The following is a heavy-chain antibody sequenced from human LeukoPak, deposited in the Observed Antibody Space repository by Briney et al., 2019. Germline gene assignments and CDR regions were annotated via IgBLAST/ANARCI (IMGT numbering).Heavy chain of an antibody. J-gene: IGHJ4*02. V-gene: IGHV1-69*04. Sequence: GASVKVSCKASGGTFSSYAISWVRQAPGQGLEWMGRIIPIFGIANYAQKFQGRVTITADKSTSTAYMELSSLRSEDTAVYYCAGDPLTEWELPNAWGYWGQGTLVTVSS. CDR3: AGDPLTEWELPNAWGY. D-gene: IGHD1-26*01. CDR2: IIPIFGIA. CDR1: GGTFSSYA.